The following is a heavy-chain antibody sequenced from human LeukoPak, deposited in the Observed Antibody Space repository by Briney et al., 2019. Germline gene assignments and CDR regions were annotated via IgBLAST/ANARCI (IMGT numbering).Heavy chain of an antibody. CDR1: GFTFTNYG. Sequence: GRSLILSCAASGFTFTNYGMHWVRQAPGKGLEWVSVIWSDGSHEYYADSVKGRFTISRDNSKNTLYLQMNSLRAEDTAVYYCARAFFAYYGSGTYLDYWGQGTLVTVSS. CDR2: IWSDGSHE. D-gene: IGHD3-10*01. CDR3: ARAFFAYYGSGTYLDY. V-gene: IGHV3-33*01. J-gene: IGHJ4*02.